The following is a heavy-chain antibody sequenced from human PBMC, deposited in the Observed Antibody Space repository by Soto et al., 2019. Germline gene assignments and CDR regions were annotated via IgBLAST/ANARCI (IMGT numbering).Heavy chain of an antibody. CDR3: ANDQGITIFGVVIMGEAFDI. D-gene: IGHD3-3*01. V-gene: IGHV3-30*18. CDR2: ISYDGSNK. CDR1: GFTFSSYG. J-gene: IGHJ3*02. Sequence: GGSLRLSCAAAGFTFSSYGMRWVSQAQGKGLEWVAVISYDGSNKYYADSVKGRFTISRDNSKNTLYLQMNSLRAEDTAVYYCANDQGITIFGVVIMGEAFDIWGQGTMVTVSS.